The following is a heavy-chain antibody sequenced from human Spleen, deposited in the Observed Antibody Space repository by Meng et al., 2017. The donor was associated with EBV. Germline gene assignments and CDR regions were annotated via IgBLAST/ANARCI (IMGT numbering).Heavy chain of an antibody. V-gene: IGHV4-39*07. CDR2: IYYTGGS. CDR3: ARARVETAVWFDP. Sequence: HLQLQESGPGLVKPSGTLSLTCSVSGGSISSSGYYWGWIRQPPGKGLEWIGNIYYTGGSYYNPSLKSRVTISVDTSKNQFSLQLSSVTAADTAVYYCARARVETAVWFDPWGQGTLVTVSS. J-gene: IGHJ5*02. D-gene: IGHD2-21*02. CDR1: GGSISSSGYY.